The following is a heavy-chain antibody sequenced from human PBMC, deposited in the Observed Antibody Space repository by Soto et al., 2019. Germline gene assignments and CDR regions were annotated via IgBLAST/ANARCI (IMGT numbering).Heavy chain of an antibody. Sequence: PSETLSLTCTVSGGSVSSGSYYWGWIRQPPGKGLEGIGYIYYSGSTNYNPSLKSRVTISVETSKTQFSRKLSSVTAADTAGYYCAREVTDLLAVDTAMVTVFDYWGQGTLVTVSS. D-gene: IGHD5-18*01. CDR3: AREVTDLLAVDTAMVTVFDY. V-gene: IGHV4-61*01. J-gene: IGHJ4*02. CDR2: IYYSGST. CDR1: GGSVSSGSYY.